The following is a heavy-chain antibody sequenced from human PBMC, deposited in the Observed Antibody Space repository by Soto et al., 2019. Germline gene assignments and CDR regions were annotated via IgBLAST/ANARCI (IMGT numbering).Heavy chain of an antibody. D-gene: IGHD3-10*01. CDR2: TYYRAKWYY. Sequence: QTLSLTCVMSGYSVTCNTAGWNWIRQSPSRGLEWLGRTYYRAKWYYDYAGSVKGRMTINPDTSMNQFSLQLNSVSPEDTAVYYCASGMLVRGAYYVDVWGPGTTVSFS. J-gene: IGHJ6*01. CDR3: ASGMLVRGAYYVDV. CDR1: GYSVTCNTAG. V-gene: IGHV6-1*01.